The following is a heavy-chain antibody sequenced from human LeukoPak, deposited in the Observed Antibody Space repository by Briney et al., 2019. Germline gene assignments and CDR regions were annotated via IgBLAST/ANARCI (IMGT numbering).Heavy chain of an antibody. CDR3: AKESGKFDY. CDR1: GFTFSSYS. V-gene: IGHV3-48*04. Sequence: PGGSLRLSCAASGFTFSSYSMNWVRQAPGKGLEWVSYISSSSSTIYYADSVKGRFTISRDNSKNSLYLEMNSLRTEDAAMYYCAKESGKFDYWGQGTLVAVSS. CDR2: ISSSSSTI. J-gene: IGHJ4*02.